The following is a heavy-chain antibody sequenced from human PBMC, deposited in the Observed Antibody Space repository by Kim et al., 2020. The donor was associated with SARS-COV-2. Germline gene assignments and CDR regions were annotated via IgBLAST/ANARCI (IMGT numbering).Heavy chain of an antibody. V-gene: IGHV4-31*03. Sequence: SETLSLTCTVSGGSISSGGYYWSWIRQHPGKGLEWIGYIYYSGSTYYNPSLKSRVTISVDTSKNQFSLKLSSVTAADTAVYYCARDVSLGYCSGGSCYEQRAFDIWGQGTMVTVSS. CDR2: IYYSGST. CDR1: GGSISSGGYY. D-gene: IGHD2-15*01. J-gene: IGHJ3*02. CDR3: ARDVSLGYCSGGSCYEQRAFDI.